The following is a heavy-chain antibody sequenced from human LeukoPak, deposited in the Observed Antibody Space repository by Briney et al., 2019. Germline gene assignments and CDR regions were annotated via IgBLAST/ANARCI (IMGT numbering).Heavy chain of an antibody. D-gene: IGHD3-10*01. V-gene: IGHV4-4*07. CDR2: IYTSGST. J-gene: IGHJ5*02. Sequence: PSETLSLTCTVSGDSISSFYWSWIRQPAGKGLEWIGRIYTSGSTNYNPSLKSRVTMSVDTSKNQFSLKLSSVTAADTAVYYCARENMVRGVTISNWFDPWGQGTLVTVSS. CDR3: ARENMVRGVTISNWFDP. CDR1: GDSISSFY.